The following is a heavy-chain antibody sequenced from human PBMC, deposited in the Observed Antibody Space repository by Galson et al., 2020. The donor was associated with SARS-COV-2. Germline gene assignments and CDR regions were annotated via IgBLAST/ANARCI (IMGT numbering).Heavy chain of an antibody. CDR1: GFSFRSYA. CDR2: ISGRSAYT. J-gene: IGHJ6*02. D-gene: IGHD1-26*01. CDR3: AKGVGGAYFYYHGMDV. Sequence: GGSLRLSCAASGFSFRSYAMNWVRQAPGKGLEWVSSISGRSAYTYYADSVKGRFTISRDNSKDTLYLEMTSLRAADTATCYCAKGVGGAYFYYHGMDVWGQGTTVTVAS. V-gene: IGHV3-23*01.